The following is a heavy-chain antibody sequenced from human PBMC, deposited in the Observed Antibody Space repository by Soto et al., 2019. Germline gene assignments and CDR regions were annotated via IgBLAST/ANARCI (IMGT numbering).Heavy chain of an antibody. V-gene: IGHV3-33*01. CDR2: IWYDGSRE. D-gene: IGHD2-21*02. J-gene: IGHJ4*02. CDR3: ARVGVGDCLTYFDY. CDR1: GFTFSDYG. Sequence: HVQLVESGGGVVQPGRSLRLSCAASGFTFSDYGMYWVRQAPGKGLEWVAMIWYDGSREHYPDSVKGRLTVSRDNSNNTLYLQMNTLRAEASAVYYCARVGVGDCLTYFDYWGRGTLVTVSS.